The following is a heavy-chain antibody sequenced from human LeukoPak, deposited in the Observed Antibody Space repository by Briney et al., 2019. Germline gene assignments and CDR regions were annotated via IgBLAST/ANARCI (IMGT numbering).Heavy chain of an antibody. Sequence: GGSLRLSCAASGFTFDDYAMHWVRQAPGKGLEWVSLISWDGGSTYYADSVKGRFTISRDNSKNSLYLQMNSLRAEDTALYYCAKGPYGSGSYYRFLGVIIGYWGQGTLVTVSS. CDR3: AKGPYGSGSYYRFLGVIIGY. J-gene: IGHJ4*02. D-gene: IGHD3-10*01. V-gene: IGHV3-43D*03. CDR1: GFTFDDYA. CDR2: ISWDGGST.